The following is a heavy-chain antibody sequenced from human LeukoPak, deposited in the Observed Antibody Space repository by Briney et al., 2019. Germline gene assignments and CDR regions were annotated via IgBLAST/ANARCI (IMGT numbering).Heavy chain of an antibody. CDR2: INGDGSST. CDR3: ARDWGSRGSTNAFDI. V-gene: IGHV3-74*01. Sequence: GGSLRLSCAASGLRLTFSTYWMHWVRQAPGKGLVWVLRINGDGSSTSYADSVKGRFTISRDNAKNTLYVQMNSLRDEDTAVYYCARDWGSRGSTNAFDIWGQGTMVTVSS. CDR1: GLRLTFSTYW. J-gene: IGHJ3*02. D-gene: IGHD3-16*01.